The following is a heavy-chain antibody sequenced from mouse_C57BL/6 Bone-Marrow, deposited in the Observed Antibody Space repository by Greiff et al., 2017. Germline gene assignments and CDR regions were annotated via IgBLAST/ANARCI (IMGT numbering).Heavy chain of an antibody. CDR1: GYTFTSYW. V-gene: IGHV1-5*01. CDR3: TRIMITTGSYCAMDS. CDR2: IYPGNSYT. D-gene: IGHD2-4*01. Sequence: EVQLQQSGTVLARPGASVKMSCKTSGYTFTSYWMHWVKQRPGQGLEWIGAIYPGNSYTSYNQKFKGKAKLTVVTSASTAYMELSSLTNEDSADYYCTRIMITTGSYCAMDSWGKGTSVTVSS. J-gene: IGHJ4*01.